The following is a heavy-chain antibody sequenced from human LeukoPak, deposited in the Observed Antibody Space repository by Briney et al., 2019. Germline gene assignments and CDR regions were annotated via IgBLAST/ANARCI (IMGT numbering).Heavy chain of an antibody. CDR3: AKGQVTALYYYYYMDV. CDR2: IYYSGST. Sequence: SETLSLTCTVSGGSISSYYWSWIRQPPGKGLEWIGYIYYSGSTNYNPSLKSRVTISVDTSKNQFSLKLSSVTAADTAVYYCAKGQVTALYYYYYMDVWGKGTTVTVSS. D-gene: IGHD5-18*01. J-gene: IGHJ6*03. CDR1: GGSISSYY. V-gene: IGHV4-59*01.